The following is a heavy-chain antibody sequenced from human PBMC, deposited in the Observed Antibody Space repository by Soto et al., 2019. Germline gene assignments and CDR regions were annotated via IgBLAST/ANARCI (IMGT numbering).Heavy chain of an antibody. V-gene: IGHV4-30-4*01. CDR1: GVSISSGDYY. CDR3: ARGGSYDSSGYYWNWFDP. Sequence: SETLSLTCSVSGVSISSGDYYWIWIRQPPGKVLEWIGYIYYSGSTYYNPSLKSRVTISVDTSKNQFSLKLSSVTAADTAVYYCARGGSYDSSGYYWNWFDPWGQGTLVTVSS. D-gene: IGHD3-22*01. J-gene: IGHJ5*02. CDR2: IYYSGST.